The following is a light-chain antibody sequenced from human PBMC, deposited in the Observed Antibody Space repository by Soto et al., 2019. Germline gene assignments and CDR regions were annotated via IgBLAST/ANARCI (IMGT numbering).Light chain of an antibody. V-gene: IGLV1-40*01. CDR1: SSNIGAGYD. J-gene: IGLJ7*01. CDR3: QSYDSSLSAAV. Sequence: QSVLTQPPSVSGAPGQRVTISCTGRSSNIGAGYDVHWYQQLPGTAPKPLIYGNSNRPSGVPDRFSGSKSGTSASLAITGLQAEDEADYYCQSYDSSLSAAVFGGGTQLTVL. CDR2: GNS.